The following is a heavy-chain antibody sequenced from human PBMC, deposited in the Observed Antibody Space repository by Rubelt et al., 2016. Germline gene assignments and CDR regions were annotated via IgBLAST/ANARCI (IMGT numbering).Heavy chain of an antibody. CDR2: SNHSGST. Sequence: QVQLQQWGAGLLKPSETLSLTCAVYGGSFSGYSWTWFRQPPGKGLEWIGESNHSGSTNYKPSLESRVTISIDTSKNQFSLKLSSVTAADTALYYCARLKREQLVENYYYGMDVWGQGTTVTVSS. CDR1: GGSFSGYS. CDR3: ARLKREQLVENYYYGMDV. D-gene: IGHD1/OR15-1a*01. J-gene: IGHJ6*02. V-gene: IGHV4-34*01.